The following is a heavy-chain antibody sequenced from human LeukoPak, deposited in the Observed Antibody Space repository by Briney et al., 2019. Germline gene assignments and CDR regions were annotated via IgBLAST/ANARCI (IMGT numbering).Heavy chain of an antibody. CDR3: AKREKIVVVPAADFDP. D-gene: IGHD2-2*01. CDR2: ISGSGGST. V-gene: IGHV3-23*01. J-gene: IGHJ5*02. Sequence: GGSLRLSCAASGFTFSSYAMSWVRQAPGKGREWVSAISGSGGSTYYADSVKGRFTISRDNSKNTLYLQMNSLSAEDTAVYYCAKREKIVVVPAADFDPWGQGTLVTVSS. CDR1: GFTFSSYA.